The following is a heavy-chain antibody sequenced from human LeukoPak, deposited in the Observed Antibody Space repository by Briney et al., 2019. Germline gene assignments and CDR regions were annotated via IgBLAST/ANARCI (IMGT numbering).Heavy chain of an antibody. D-gene: IGHD3-22*01. CDR1: GFTFSSSG. CDR3: AGDRYDSSGYYGY. Sequence: GGSLRLSCAASGFTFSSSGMNWVRQAPGKGLEWVSSISGSSSYVYYADSVKGRFTISRDNAKNSLYLQMNSLRAEDTAVYYCAGDRYDSSGYYGYWGQGTLVTVSS. V-gene: IGHV3-21*01. CDR2: ISGSSSYV. J-gene: IGHJ4*02.